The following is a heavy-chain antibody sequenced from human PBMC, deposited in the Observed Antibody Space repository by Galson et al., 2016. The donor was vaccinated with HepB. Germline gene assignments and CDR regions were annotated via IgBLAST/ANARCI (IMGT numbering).Heavy chain of an antibody. J-gene: IGHJ4*02. Sequence: SLRLSCAASGFTFTDHAMSGVRLVPGKGLEWVAVVSGNGGTIYYSDSVKGRFTISRDNSKNTLYLQMNSLRAEDTATYYCAKEMRWLKLGLDYWGQGTRVTVSS. V-gene: IGHV3-23*01. D-gene: IGHD5-24*01. CDR2: VSGNGGTI. CDR3: AKEMRWLKLGLDY. CDR1: GFTFTDHA.